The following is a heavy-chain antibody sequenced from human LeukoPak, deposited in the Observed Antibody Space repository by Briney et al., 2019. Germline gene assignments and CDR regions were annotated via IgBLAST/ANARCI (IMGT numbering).Heavy chain of an antibody. CDR2: ASGSGGST. CDR3: AKTGGIQLWPYYFDY. J-gene: IGHJ4*02. D-gene: IGHD5-18*01. CDR1: GFTFSSYW. V-gene: IGHV3-23*01. Sequence: GGSLRLSCAASGFTFSSYWMSWVRQAPGRGLECVSAASGSGGSTYYADSVKGRFTISRDNSKNTLYLQMNSLRAEDTALYYCAKTGGIQLWPYYFDYWGQGTLVTVSS.